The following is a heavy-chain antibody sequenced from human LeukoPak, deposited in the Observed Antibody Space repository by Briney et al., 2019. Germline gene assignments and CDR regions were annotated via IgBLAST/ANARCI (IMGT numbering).Heavy chain of an antibody. D-gene: IGHD3-3*01. V-gene: IGHV1-8*03. CDR1: GYTFTSYD. CDR2: MNPNRGNT. CDR3: ARGTYYDFWSGYYSPLNYYYYMDV. J-gene: IGHJ6*03. Sequence: ASVKVSCKASGYTFTSYDINWVRQATGQGLEWMGWMNPNRGNTGYAQKFQGRVTITRNTSISTAYMELSSLRSEDTAVYYCARGTYYDFWSGYYSPLNYYYYMDVWGKGTTVTVSS.